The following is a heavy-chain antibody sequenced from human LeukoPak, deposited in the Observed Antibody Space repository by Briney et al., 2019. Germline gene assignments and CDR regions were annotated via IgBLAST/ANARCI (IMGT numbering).Heavy chain of an antibody. CDR1: GFTFSSCS. CDR3: ARAKPPYSSSWLVGY. D-gene: IGHD6-13*01. CDR2: ISSSSSYI. Sequence: GESLRLSCAASGFTFSSCSMNWSRKAPGKGLELVSSISSSSSYIYYADSVKGRFTISRDNAKNSLYLQMNSLRAEDTAVYYCARAKPPYSSSWLVGYWGQGTLVTVSS. J-gene: IGHJ4*02. V-gene: IGHV3-21*01.